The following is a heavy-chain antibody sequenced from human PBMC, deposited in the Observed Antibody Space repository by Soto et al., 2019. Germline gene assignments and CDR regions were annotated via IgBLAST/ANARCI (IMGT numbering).Heavy chain of an antibody. Sequence: QVQLQQWGAGLVKPSETLSLSCAVYGQSFSGHSWAWIRQPPGKGLEWIGEINESGSTYYNPSLKGQVTISTDTSKHQFSLKLSSVSAADTAAYFCARGSGIVALPGELEDVKYDYWGQGTLVNVSS. D-gene: IGHD1-1*01. CDR1: GQSFSGHS. CDR3: ARGSGIVALPGELEDVKYDY. J-gene: IGHJ4*02. V-gene: IGHV4-34*01. CDR2: INESGST.